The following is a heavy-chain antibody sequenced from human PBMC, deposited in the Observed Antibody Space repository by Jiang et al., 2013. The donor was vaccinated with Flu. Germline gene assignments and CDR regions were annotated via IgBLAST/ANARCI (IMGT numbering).Heavy chain of an antibody. V-gene: IGHV4-39*01. D-gene: IGHD2-21*02. CDR2: IYYSGST. CDR1: GGSISSSSYY. Sequence: GLVKPSETLSLTCTVSGGSISSSSYYWGWIRQPPGKGLEWIGSIYYSGSTYYNPSLKSRVTISVDTSKNQFSLKLSSVTAADTAVYYCARIVDSGDCYAFDIWGQGTMVTVSS. J-gene: IGHJ3*02. CDR3: ARIVDSGDCYAFDI.